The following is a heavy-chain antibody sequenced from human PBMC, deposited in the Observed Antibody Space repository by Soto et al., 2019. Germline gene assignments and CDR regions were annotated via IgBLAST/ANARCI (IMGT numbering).Heavy chain of an antibody. V-gene: IGHV1-8*01. D-gene: IGHD6-13*01. CDR3: ARGRLEAAGIDY. J-gene: IGHJ4*02. CDR2: MNPNSGNT. CDR1: GYTFTSYD. Sequence: GASVKVSCKASGYTFTSYDINWVRQATGQGLEWMGWMNPNSGNTGYAQKFQGRVTMTRNTSISTAYMELSGLRSEDTAVYYCARGRLEAAGIDYWGQGTLVTVSS.